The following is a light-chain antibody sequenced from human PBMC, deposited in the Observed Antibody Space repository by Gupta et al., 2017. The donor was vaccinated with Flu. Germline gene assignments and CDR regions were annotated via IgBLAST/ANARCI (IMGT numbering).Light chain of an antibody. V-gene: IGLV3-21*02. CDR3: QVWDSGSRI. CDR1: NIGSIS. Sequence: SYVLPHPPSVSLALGHTARVPCGGNNIGSISVHWYQQKPGQAPVLVVYDDSDRPSGIPERFSGSKSGDTATLTISRVEDGDEADYYCQVWDSGSRIFGGGTKLTVL. J-gene: IGLJ2*01. CDR2: DDS.